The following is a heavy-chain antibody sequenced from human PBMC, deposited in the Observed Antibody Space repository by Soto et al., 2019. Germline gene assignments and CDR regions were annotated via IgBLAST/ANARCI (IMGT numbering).Heavy chain of an antibody. CDR2: IYYTGTH. CDR3: ARDRDRHSRGVPSFDP. V-gene: IGHV4-59*02. CDR1: GGSVSNYY. J-gene: IGHJ5*02. Sequence: PSETLSLTCSVSGGSVSNYYWSLVRQPPGKRLEWIGYIYYTGTHDYNPSLRGRATISVDTSKDQFSLKLTSVTAADTAVYYCARDRDRHSRGVPSFDPWGQGILVTFSS. D-gene: IGHD3-22*01.